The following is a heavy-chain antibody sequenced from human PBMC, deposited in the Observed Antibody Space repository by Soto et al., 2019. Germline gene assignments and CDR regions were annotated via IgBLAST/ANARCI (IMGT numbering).Heavy chain of an antibody. CDR3: ARGLGREYQDNRNYFHLDY. CDR1: GFTVSSNY. Sequence: PGGSLRLSCAASGFTVSSNYLTWVRQAPGEGLKWVSVLYPNGRAFYEDSVKGRFTISTDNSQNSVYLLMNTLRAEDTAIYYCARGLGREYQDNRNYFHLDYWGQGTLVTVSS. CDR2: LYPNGRA. D-gene: IGHD1-20*01. J-gene: IGHJ4*02. V-gene: IGHV3-53*01.